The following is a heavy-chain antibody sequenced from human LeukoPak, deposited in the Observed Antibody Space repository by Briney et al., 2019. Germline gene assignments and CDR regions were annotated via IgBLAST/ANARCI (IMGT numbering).Heavy chain of an antibody. CDR1: GYTFTGYY. V-gene: IGHV1-2*02. CDR2: INPNTGGT. Sequence: ASVKVSCKASGYTFTGYYIHWVRQAPGQGLEWMGFINPNTGGTSYAQKFQARVTKTRDTSISTAYMELSGLRSDDTAVYYCARRYDFWSGYPTAFDYWGQGTLVTVSS. J-gene: IGHJ4*02. D-gene: IGHD3-3*01. CDR3: ARRYDFWSGYPTAFDY.